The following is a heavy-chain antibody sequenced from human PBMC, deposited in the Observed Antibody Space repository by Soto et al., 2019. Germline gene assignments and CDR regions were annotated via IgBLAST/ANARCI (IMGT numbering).Heavy chain of an antibody. D-gene: IGHD1-20*01. CDR1: GFSFKNYA. J-gene: IGHJ4*02. CDR3: PTSITLTGPGWGRASEY. V-gene: IGHV3-23*01. Sequence: WGTLRLSCATSGFSFKNYAMSWVRQAPGERLEWVSFISSSGGTTYYADSVKGRFTISGDKSINTVFLQMNTLRAENTAIYYCPTSITLTGPGWGRASEYWGEGTRVTV. CDR2: ISSSGGTT.